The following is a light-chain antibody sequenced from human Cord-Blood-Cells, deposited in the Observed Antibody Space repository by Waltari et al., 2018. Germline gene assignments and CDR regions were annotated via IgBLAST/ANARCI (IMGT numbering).Light chain of an antibody. CDR3: CSYAGSSTFWV. J-gene: IGLJ3*02. Sequence: QSALTQPASVSGSPGQSITISCTGTSSDVGSYNLVSWYQQHPGRAPKLMIYEGSKRPSGVCNRFSGSNSGNTASLTISGRQAEDEADYYCCSYAGSSTFWVFGGGTKLTVL. CDR1: SSDVGSYNL. CDR2: EGS. V-gene: IGLV2-23*03.